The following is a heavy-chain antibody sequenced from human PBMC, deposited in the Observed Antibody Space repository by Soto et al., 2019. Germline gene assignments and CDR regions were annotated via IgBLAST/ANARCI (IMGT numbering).Heavy chain of an antibody. CDR3: STSGDTGTELNN. CDR1: GFSFSDAW. J-gene: IGHJ4*02. CDR2: IKRQIDGTI. V-gene: IGHV3-15*07. Sequence: PGGSLRLSCAASGFSFSDAWMNWVRQTPGKGLEWVGRIKRQIDGTIEYAAPVQGRFSISRDDSKNTVYLQMNSLKTEDTAVYFCSTSGDTGTELNNWGQGTLVTVSS. D-gene: IGHD1-26*01.